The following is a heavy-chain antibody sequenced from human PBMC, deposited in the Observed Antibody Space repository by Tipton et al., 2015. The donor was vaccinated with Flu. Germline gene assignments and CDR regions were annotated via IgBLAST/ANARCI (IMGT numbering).Heavy chain of an antibody. Sequence: TLSLTCSVSGGSISSDSYYWGWVRQPPGRGLEWIGSIYYTGSTYSNPSLKSRVTISKDTSKNQFSLKLNSVTTADTAVYYCARPHSYSNYALDYWGQGALVTVSS. D-gene: IGHD4-11*01. V-gene: IGHV4-39*01. CDR1: GGSISSDSYY. J-gene: IGHJ4*02. CDR2: IYYTGST. CDR3: ARPHSYSNYALDY.